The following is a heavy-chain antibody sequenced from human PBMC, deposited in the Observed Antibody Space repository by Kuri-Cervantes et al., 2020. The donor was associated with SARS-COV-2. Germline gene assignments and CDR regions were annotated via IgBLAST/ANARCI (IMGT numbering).Heavy chain of an antibody. V-gene: IGHV4-59*11. CDR1: GGSISSHY. CDR2: IYYSGST. J-gene: IGHJ6*03. Sequence: GSLRLSCTVSGGSISSHYWLWIRQPPGKGLEWIGYIYYSGSTNYNPSLKSRVTISVDTSKNQFSLKLSSVTAADTAVYYCARVNARWYASPGYYYYYMDVWGKGTTVTVSS. CDR3: ARVNARWYASPGYYYYYMDV. D-gene: IGHD4-23*01.